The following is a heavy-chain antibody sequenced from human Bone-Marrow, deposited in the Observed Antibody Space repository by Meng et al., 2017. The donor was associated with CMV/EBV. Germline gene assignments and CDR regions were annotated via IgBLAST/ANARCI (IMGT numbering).Heavy chain of an antibody. D-gene: IGHD2-15*01. CDR2: ISNDGNNK. CDR1: GFTFSYYA. Sequence: GGSRRLSCAASGFTFSYYAMNWVRQAPGKGLEWVAVISNDGNNKYYTDSVKGRFTISRDNSENTPYLQMDSLRAEDTALYYCARGTGDCSGGTCYSDFDYWGQGTLVTVSS. V-gene: IGHV3-30-3*01. J-gene: IGHJ4*02. CDR3: ARGTGDCSGGTCYSDFDY.